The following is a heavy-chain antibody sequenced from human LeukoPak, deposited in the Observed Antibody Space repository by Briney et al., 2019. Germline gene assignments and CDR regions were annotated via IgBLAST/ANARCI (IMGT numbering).Heavy chain of an antibody. CDR3: ARGSGYSYGFYWYFDL. V-gene: IGHV1-69*04. CDR2: IIPILGIA. Sequence: SVKVSCKASGGTFSSYAISWVRQAPGQGLEWMGRIIPILGIANYAQKFQGRVTITADKSTSTAYMELSSLRSEDTAVYYCARGSGYSYGFYWYFDLWGRGTLVTVFS. CDR1: GGTFSSYA. J-gene: IGHJ2*01. D-gene: IGHD5-18*01.